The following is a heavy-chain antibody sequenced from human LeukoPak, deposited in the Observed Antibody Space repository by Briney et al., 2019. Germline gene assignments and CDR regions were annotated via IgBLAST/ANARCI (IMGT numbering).Heavy chain of an antibody. CDR3: ARSSDSSGYNWFDP. D-gene: IGHD3-22*01. CDR2: IYYSGST. J-gene: IGHJ5*02. Sequence: SETLSLTCTVSGGSISSGGYYWSWIRQHPGKGLEWIGYIYYSGSTYYNPSLKSRVTISVDMSKNQFSLKLSSVTAADTAVYYCARSSDSSGYNWFDPWGQGTLVTVSS. V-gene: IGHV4-31*03. CDR1: GGSISSGGYY.